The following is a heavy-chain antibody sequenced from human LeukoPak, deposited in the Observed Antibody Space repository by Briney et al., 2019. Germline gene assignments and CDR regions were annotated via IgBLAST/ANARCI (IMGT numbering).Heavy chain of an antibody. CDR1: GYTFTGYY. CDR2: INANSGGT. CDR3: ARDRTYYYDSSGYFFPDDY. D-gene: IGHD3-22*01. V-gene: IGHV1-2*02. J-gene: IGHJ4*02. Sequence: ASVKVSCKTSGYTFTGYYMHWVRQAPGQGLEWMGWINANSGGTNYAQKLQGRVTMTTDTSTSTAYMELRSLRSDDTAVYYCARDRTYYYDSSGYFFPDDYWGQGTLVTVSS.